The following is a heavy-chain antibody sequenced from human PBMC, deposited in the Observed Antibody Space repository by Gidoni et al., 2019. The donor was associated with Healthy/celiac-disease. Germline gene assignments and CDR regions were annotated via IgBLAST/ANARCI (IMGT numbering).Heavy chain of an antibody. Sequence: EVQLVDSGGGLVQPGRSLRLSCPASGFTFDAYAMHWVRQAPGQGLEWGSGMSWNSGSIGYADSVKGRFTSSRDNAKNSLYQEMNSLRAEDTALYYCAIMVGGGRDYYYGMDVWGQGTTVTVSS. CDR3: AIMVGGGRDYYYGMDV. V-gene: IGHV3-9*01. CDR2: MSWNSGSI. CDR1: GFTFDAYA. D-gene: IGHD3-10*01. J-gene: IGHJ6*02.